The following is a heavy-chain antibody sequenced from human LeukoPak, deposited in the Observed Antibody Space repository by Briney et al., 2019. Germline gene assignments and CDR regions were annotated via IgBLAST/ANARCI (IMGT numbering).Heavy chain of an antibody. CDR1: GFTFSSYA. CDR2: ISGSGGST. CDR3: AKDPPIFGVAPAELYFDY. V-gene: IGHV3-23*01. Sequence: HPGGSLRLSCAASGFTFSSYAMSWVRQAPGKGLEWVSAISGSGGSTYYADSVKGRFTISRDNSKNTLYLQVNSLRAEDTAVYYCAKDPPIFGVAPAELYFDYWGQGTLVTVSS. J-gene: IGHJ4*02. D-gene: IGHD3-3*01.